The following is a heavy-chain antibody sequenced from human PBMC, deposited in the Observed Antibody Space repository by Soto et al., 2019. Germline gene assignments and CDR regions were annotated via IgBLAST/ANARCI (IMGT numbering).Heavy chain of an antibody. V-gene: IGHV4-30-4*01. CDR1: GGSISSGDYY. Sequence: SETLSLTCTVSGGSISSGDYYWSWIRQPPGKGLEWIGYIYYSGSTYYNPSLKSRVTISVDTSKNQFSLKLSSVTAADTAVYYCARTKPGHPPNWFDPWGQGTLVTVSS. J-gene: IGHJ5*02. CDR3: ARTKPGHPPNWFDP. CDR2: IYYSGST.